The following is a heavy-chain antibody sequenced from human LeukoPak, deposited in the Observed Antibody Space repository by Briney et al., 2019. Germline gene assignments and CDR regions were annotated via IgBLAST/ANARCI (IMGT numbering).Heavy chain of an antibody. D-gene: IGHD1-14*01. CDR2: ISSSGSTI. Sequence: PGGSLRLSCAASGFTFSDYYMSWIRQAPGKGLEWVSYISSSGSTIYYADSVKGRFTISRDNSKNTLYLQMNSLRAEDTAVYYCAKEKSRTGYFDYWGQGTLVTVSS. CDR1: GFTFSDYY. CDR3: AKEKSRTGYFDY. V-gene: IGHV3-11*04. J-gene: IGHJ4*02.